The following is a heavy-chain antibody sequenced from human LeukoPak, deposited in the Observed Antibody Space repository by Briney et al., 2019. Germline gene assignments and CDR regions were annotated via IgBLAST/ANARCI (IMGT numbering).Heavy chain of an antibody. CDR2: MNPNSGNK. D-gene: IGHD3/OR15-3a*01. J-gene: IGHJ5*02. CDR3: ARDRDSDSNWFDP. Sequence: ASVKVSCKASGYTFTSYDTNWVRQATGHGLEWRGWMNPNSGNKGYAQKFQGRVTMTRNTSISTAYMELSSLRSEDTAVYYCARDRDSDSNWFDPWGQGTLVTVSS. CDR1: GYTFTSYD. V-gene: IGHV1-8*01.